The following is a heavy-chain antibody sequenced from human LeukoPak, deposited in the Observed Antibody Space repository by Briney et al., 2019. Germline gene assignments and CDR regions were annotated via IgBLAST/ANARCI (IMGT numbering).Heavy chain of an antibody. J-gene: IGHJ4*02. CDR2: IASDGSST. CDR1: GFTFSSYW. CDR3: ARGRPHGNDY. D-gene: IGHD4-23*01. Sequence: GGPLRLSCAASGFTFSSYWMNWVRQAPGKGLVWVSRIASDGSSTTYADSVKGRFSISRDNAKNTLCLQMNSLRVEDTAVYYCARGRPHGNDYWGQGTLVTVSS. V-gene: IGHV3-74*01.